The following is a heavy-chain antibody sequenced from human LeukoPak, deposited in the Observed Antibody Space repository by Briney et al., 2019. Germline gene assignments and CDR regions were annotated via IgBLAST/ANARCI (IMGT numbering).Heavy chain of an antibody. CDR3: ARAMRDIVVVVAARVYYYYGMDV. Sequence: ASVKVSCKASGGTFSSYAISWVRQAPGQGLEWMGIINPSGGSTSYAQKFQGRVTMTRDTSTSTVYMELSSLRSEDTAVYYCARAMRDIVVVVAARVYYYYGMDVWGQGTTVTVSS. J-gene: IGHJ6*02. CDR1: GGTFSSYA. V-gene: IGHV1-46*01. D-gene: IGHD2-15*01. CDR2: INPSGGST.